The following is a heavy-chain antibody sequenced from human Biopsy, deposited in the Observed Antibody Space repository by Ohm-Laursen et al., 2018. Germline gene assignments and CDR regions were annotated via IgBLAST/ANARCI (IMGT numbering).Heavy chain of an antibody. J-gene: IGHJ2*01. CDR1: GGSVSSGGFY. Sequence: SQTLSLTCTVSGGSVSSGGFYWSWICQHPGKGLEWIGYIYYSGTTYYNPSLKSLVTISVDTSKNQFSLKLNSVTAADTAVYYCARRPYGGTRYWYFDLWGRGTLVTVSS. CDR3: ARRPYGGTRYWYFDL. V-gene: IGHV4-31*01. CDR2: IYYSGTT. D-gene: IGHD4-23*01.